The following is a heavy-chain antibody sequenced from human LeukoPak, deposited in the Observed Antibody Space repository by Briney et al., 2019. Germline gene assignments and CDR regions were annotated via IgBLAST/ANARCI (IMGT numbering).Heavy chain of an antibody. CDR3: ARESDRYYYYMDV. CDR1: GFTVSSNY. J-gene: IGHJ6*03. Sequence: TGGSLRLSCAASGFTVSSNYMSWVRQAPGKGLEWVSVLYSDGNTYYADSVKGRFTISRDNSKDTLYLQMTSLRAEDTALYYCARESDRYYYYMDVWGKGTTVTIS. D-gene: IGHD3-9*01. V-gene: IGHV3-66*01. CDR2: LYSDGNT.